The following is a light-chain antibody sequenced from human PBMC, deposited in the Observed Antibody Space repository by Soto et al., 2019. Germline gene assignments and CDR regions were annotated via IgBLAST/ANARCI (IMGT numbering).Light chain of an antibody. V-gene: IGKV1-5*03. CDR3: QQYNTYWT. CDR1: QSISSW. Sequence: DIQMTQSPSTLSASVGDRVTITCRASQSISSWLAWYQQKPAKAPKLLIYKASSLESGVVSRCSGSGAGTVFTLTISSLQPDDFASYYCQQYNTYWTFGQGTKVEIK. J-gene: IGKJ1*01. CDR2: KAS.